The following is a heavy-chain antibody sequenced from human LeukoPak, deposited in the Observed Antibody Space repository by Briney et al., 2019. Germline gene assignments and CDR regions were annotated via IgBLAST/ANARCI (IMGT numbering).Heavy chain of an antibody. CDR3: AGLFDYGDSHYYYYYMDV. V-gene: IGHV4-34*01. Sequence: SETLSXTXXXXXGSFSGYYWSWIRQPPGKGLEWIGEINHSGSTNYNPSLKSRVTISVDTSKNQFSLKLSSVTAADTAVYYCAGLFDYGDSHYYYYYMDVWGKGTTVTVSS. D-gene: IGHD4-17*01. CDR1: XGSFSGYY. CDR2: INHSGST. J-gene: IGHJ6*03.